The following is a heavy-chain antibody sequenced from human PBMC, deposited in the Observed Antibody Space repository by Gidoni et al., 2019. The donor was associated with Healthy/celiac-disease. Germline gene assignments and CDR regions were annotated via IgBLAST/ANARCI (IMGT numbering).Heavy chain of an antibody. V-gene: IGHV3-33*01. D-gene: IGHD1-7*01. Sequence: QVQLVESGGGVVQPGRSLRLSCAASGFTFSSYGMHGVRQAPGKGLEWVAVIWYDGSNKYYADSVKGRFTISRDNSKNTLYLQMNSLRAEDTAVYYCARDKATGTTAYYYYGMDVWGQGTTVTVSS. CDR1: GFTFSSYG. J-gene: IGHJ6*02. CDR3: ARDKATGTTAYYYYGMDV. CDR2: IWYDGSNK.